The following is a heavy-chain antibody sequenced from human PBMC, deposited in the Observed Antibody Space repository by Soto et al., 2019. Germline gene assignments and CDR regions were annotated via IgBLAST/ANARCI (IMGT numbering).Heavy chain of an antibody. J-gene: IGHJ4*02. Sequence: PGGSLRLSCEASGFIFSSYWMHWVRQAPGKGLMWVARINSDGSSTSYADSVKGRFTISRDNARDTLYPQMNSLRAEDTAVYYCARDDKQWELPVDYWGQGTLVTVSS. D-gene: IGHD1-26*01. CDR2: INSDGSST. CDR3: ARDDKQWELPVDY. CDR1: GFIFSSYW. V-gene: IGHV3-74*01.